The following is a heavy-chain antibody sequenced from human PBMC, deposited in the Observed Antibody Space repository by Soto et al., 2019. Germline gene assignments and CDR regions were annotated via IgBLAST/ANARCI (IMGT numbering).Heavy chain of an antibody. CDR3: AREYGMDV. Sequence: QVQLVQSGAEVKKPGASVNVSCKASGYSFHTYAISWVRQAPGQGLEWVGWISGYNGNTNYAQKFQGRVTLTTDTATKTAFMELRSRTGDDTAVYYCAREYGMDVWGQGTTVTVSS. V-gene: IGHV1-18*01. J-gene: IGHJ6*02. CDR1: GYSFHTYA. CDR2: ISGYNGNT.